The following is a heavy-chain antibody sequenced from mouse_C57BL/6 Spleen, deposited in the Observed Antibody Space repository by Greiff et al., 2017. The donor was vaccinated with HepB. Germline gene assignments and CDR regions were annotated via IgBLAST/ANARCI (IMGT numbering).Heavy chain of an antibody. D-gene: IGHD4-1*01. Sequence: EVKLQQSGPELVKPGASVKISCKASGYTFTDYYMNWVKQSHGKSLEWIGDINPNNGGTSYNQKFKGKATLTVDKSSSTAYMELRSLTSEDSAVYYCARQGGTGTGYWGQGTTLTVSS. CDR1: GYTFTDYY. CDR3: ARQGGTGTGY. CDR2: INPNNGGT. J-gene: IGHJ2*01. V-gene: IGHV1-26*01.